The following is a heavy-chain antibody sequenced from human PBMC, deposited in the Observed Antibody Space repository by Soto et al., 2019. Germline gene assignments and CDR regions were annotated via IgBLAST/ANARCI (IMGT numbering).Heavy chain of an antibody. CDR1: GGSLSSYY. D-gene: IGHD6-19*01. Sequence: SETLSLTCTVSGGSLSSYYWSWIRQPPGKGLEWIGYIYYSGSTNYNPSLKSRVTISVDTSKNQFSLKLSSVTVTATPVYYCARSCGYYRSACPPNYCYYGLDVWGPGTTVTASS. V-gene: IGHV4-59*01. CDR3: ARSCGYYRSACPPNYCYYGLDV. CDR2: IYYSGST. J-gene: IGHJ6*02.